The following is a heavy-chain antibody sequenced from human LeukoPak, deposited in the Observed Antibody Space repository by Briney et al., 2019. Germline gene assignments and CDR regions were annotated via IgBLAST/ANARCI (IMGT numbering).Heavy chain of an antibody. CDR2: ISAYNGNT. V-gene: IGHV1-18*01. D-gene: IGHD3-3*01. J-gene: IGHJ4*02. Sequence: GASVKVSCKASGYTFTSYGISWVRQAPGQGLESMGWISAYNGNTNYAQKLQGRVTMTTDTSTSTAYMELRSLRSDDTAVYYCARDAAEYDFWSGYYTGILGYWGQGTLVTVSS. CDR3: ARDAAEYDFWSGYYTGILGY. CDR1: GYTFTSYG.